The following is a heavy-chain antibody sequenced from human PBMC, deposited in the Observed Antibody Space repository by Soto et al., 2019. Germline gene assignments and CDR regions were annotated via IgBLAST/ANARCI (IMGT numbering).Heavy chain of an antibody. D-gene: IGHD3-9*01. CDR1: GFTFSSYS. V-gene: IGHV3-21*01. Sequence: SLRLSCAASGFTFSSYSMNWFRQAPGKGLEWVSSISSSSSYIYYADSVKGRFTISRDNAKNSLYLQMNSLRAEDTAVYYCARDLNYDILTGYYPSLFDYWGQGTLVTVSS. CDR2: ISSSSSYI. CDR3: ARDLNYDILTGYYPSLFDY. J-gene: IGHJ4*02.